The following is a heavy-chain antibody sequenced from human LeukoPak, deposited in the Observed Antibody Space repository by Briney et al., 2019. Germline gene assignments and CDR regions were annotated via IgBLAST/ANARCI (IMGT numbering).Heavy chain of an antibody. CDR1: GFTFSGSA. D-gene: IGHD4/OR15-4a*01. CDR3: ARRAGAYSHPYDY. CDR2: VRSKANSYAT. V-gene: IGHV3-73*01. Sequence: PGGSLRLSCAASGFTFSGSAMHWVRQASGKGLEWVGRVRSKANSYATSYGASVKGRFTISRDDSKNTAYLQMNSLRAEDTAVYYCARRAGAYSHPYDYWGQGTLVTVPS. J-gene: IGHJ4*02.